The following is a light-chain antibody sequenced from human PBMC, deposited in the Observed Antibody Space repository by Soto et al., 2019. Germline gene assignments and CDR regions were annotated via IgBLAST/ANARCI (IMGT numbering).Light chain of an antibody. CDR1: SSDVGGYNY. Sequence: QSVLTQPASVSGSPGQSITISCTGTSSDVGGYNYVSWYQQHPGKAPKLMIYDVSNRPSGVSNRFSGSESGNTASLTISGLQAEDEADYYCSSYTSSRTPSYVFGTGTKVTVL. V-gene: IGLV2-14*01. J-gene: IGLJ1*01. CDR2: DVS. CDR3: SSYTSSRTPSYV.